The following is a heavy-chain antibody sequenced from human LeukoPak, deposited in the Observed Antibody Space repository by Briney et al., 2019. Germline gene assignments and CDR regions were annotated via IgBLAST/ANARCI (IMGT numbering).Heavy chain of an antibody. V-gene: IGHV3-7*03. CDR1: GFSFSSWW. CDR3: VREDRSCYYY. J-gene: IGHJ4*02. Sequence: GGSLRLSCAASGFSFSSWWMSWVRQAPGKGLEWVANIKQDGNEKYYVDSVKGRFTISRDNDKNSLYLQMNSLRAEGTAVYYCVREDRSCYYYWGQGTLVTVSS. CDR2: IKQDGNEK. D-gene: IGHD2-15*01.